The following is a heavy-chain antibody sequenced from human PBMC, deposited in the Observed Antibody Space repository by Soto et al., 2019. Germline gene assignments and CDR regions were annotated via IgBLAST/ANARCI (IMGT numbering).Heavy chain of an antibody. D-gene: IGHD2-2*01. J-gene: IGHJ5*02. CDR2: IYYSGST. Sequence: SETLSLTCTVSGGSISSSSYYWGWIRQPPGKGLEWIGSIYYSGSTYYNPSLKSRVTISVDTSKNQFSLKLSSVTAADTAVYYCARGRRRDCSSTSCPYYKNWFDPWGQGTLVTVSS. V-gene: IGHV4-39*07. CDR3: ARGRRRDCSSTSCPYYKNWFDP. CDR1: GGSISSSSYY.